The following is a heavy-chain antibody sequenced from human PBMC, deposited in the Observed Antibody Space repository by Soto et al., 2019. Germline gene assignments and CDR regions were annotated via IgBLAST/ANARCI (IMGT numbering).Heavy chain of an antibody. CDR2: IRSYRDGGTT. D-gene: IGHD1-1*01. V-gene: IGHV3-15*07. CDR1: GFTFITAW. CDR3: TTDSYYTGILVRFDY. Sequence: GGSLRLSCAASGFTFITAWINWVRQPPGKGLEWVGRIRSYRDGGTTDFAASVKGRFAISRDDSAHTVYLQMNSLRTEDTAVYYCTTDSYYTGILVRFDYWGLGTLVTVSS. J-gene: IGHJ4*01.